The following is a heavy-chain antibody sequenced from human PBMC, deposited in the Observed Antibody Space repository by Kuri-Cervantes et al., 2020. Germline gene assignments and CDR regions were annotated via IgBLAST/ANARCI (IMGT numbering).Heavy chain of an antibody. D-gene: IGHD6-13*01. J-gene: IGHJ4*02. V-gene: IGHV4-4*07. CDR1: GGSISSYY. CDR2: IYTSGST. Sequence: ESLKISCTVSGGSISSYYWSWIRQPAGKGLEWIGRIYTSGSTNYNPSLKSRVTISVGTSKNQFSLKLSSVTAADTAVYYCARRKAAAGKGVDYWGQGTLVTVSS. CDR3: ARRKAAAGKGVDY.